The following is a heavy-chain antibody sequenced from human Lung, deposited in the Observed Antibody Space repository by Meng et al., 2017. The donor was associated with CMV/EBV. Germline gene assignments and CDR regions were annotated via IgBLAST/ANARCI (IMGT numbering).Heavy chain of an antibody. CDR1: GYSISSGYY. D-gene: IGHD4-11*01. V-gene: IGHV4-38-2*02. J-gene: IGHJ5*02. Sequence: SXTXSLXCTVSGYSISSGYYWGWIRQPPGKGLEWIGSIYHSGSTYYNPSLKSRVTISVDTSKNQFSLKVSPVTAADTAVYHCARSSSTVFWFDPWGQGTLVTVSS. CDR3: ARSSSTVFWFDP. CDR2: IYHSGST.